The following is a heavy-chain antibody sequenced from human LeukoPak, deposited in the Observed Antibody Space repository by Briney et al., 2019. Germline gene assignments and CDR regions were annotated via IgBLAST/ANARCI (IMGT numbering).Heavy chain of an antibody. Sequence: GGSLRLSCAASGFTVSSNYMSWVRQAPGKGLEWVSVIYSGGSTYYADSVKGRFTISRDNSKNTLYLQVNSLRAEDTAVYYCAREKYSSSSSLAYWGQGTLVTVSS. CDR1: GFTVSSNY. CDR3: AREKYSSSSSLAY. J-gene: IGHJ4*02. V-gene: IGHV3-66*02. CDR2: IYSGGST. D-gene: IGHD6-6*01.